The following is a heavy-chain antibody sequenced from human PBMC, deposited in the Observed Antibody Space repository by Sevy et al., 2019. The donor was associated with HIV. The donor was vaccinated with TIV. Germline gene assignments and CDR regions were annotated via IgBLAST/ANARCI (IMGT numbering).Heavy chain of an antibody. Sequence: GGSLILSCVASGIAFRNAWMNWVRQAPGKGLEWVGRIKTKSDGGTTDYTGTVKGRFTISRDDAKNTLNQQMNSLKTEYTAVYYCTTEGLYCSDDSCVSEGYDFWGQGTLVTVSS. J-gene: IGHJ4*02. CDR2: IKTKSDGGTT. D-gene: IGHD2-15*01. CDR1: GIAFRNAW. CDR3: TTEGLYCSDDSCVSEGYDF. V-gene: IGHV3-15*01.